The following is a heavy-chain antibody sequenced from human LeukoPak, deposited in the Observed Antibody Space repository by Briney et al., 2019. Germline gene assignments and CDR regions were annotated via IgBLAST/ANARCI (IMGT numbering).Heavy chain of an antibody. D-gene: IGHD1-26*01. Sequence: PSETLSLTCTVSGYSISSGYYWGWIRQPPGKGLEWIGSIYHSGSTYYNPPLKSRVTISVDTSKNQLSLKLSSVTAADTAVYYCARESGGSYPDAFDIWGQGTMVTVSS. CDR3: ARESGGSYPDAFDI. J-gene: IGHJ3*02. CDR2: IYHSGST. CDR1: GYSISSGYY. V-gene: IGHV4-38-2*02.